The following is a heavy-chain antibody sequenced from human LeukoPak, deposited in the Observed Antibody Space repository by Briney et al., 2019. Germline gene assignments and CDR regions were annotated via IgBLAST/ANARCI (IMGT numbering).Heavy chain of an antibody. J-gene: IGHJ4*02. D-gene: IGHD2-8*01. Sequence: GASVKVSCKASGGTFSSYAISWVRQAPGQGLEWMGGIIPIFGTANYAQKFQGRVTMTRDTSTSTVYMELSSLRSEDTAVYYCARADIVLMVYAISEWGQGTLVTVSS. CDR2: IIPIFGTA. CDR1: GGTFSSYA. CDR3: ARADIVLMVYAISE. V-gene: IGHV1-69*05.